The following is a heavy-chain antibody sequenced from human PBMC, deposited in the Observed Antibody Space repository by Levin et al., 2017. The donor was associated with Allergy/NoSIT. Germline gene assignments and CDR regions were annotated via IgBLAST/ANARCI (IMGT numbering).Heavy chain of an antibody. CDR1: GGTFSSYT. V-gene: IGHV1-69*02. CDR3: ARVGFGGSDCSSTSCYNEDPRYYYGMDV. Sequence: VASVKVSCKASGGTFSSYTISWVRQAPGQGLEWMGRIIPILGIANYAQKFQGRVTITADKSTSTAYMELSSLRSEDTAVYYCARVGFGGSDCSSTSCYNEDPRYYYGMDVWGQGTTVTVSS. CDR2: IIPILGIA. D-gene: IGHD2-2*02. J-gene: IGHJ6*02.